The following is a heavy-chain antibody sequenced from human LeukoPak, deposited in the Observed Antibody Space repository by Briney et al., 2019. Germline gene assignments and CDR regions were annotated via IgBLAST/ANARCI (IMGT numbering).Heavy chain of an antibody. D-gene: IGHD5-12*01. CDR3: VRDRGGSGYYYFGL. J-gene: IGHJ4*02. V-gene: IGHV3-64*01. Sequence: GGSLRLSCAASGFTFSIYTMSWVRQAPGKGLEYISTISSNGGITYYANSVEGRFTISRDDYKNTLYLQMASLRAEDMAVYYCVRDRGGSGYYYFGLWGQGTLVTVSS. CDR2: ISSNGGIT. CDR1: GFTFSIYT.